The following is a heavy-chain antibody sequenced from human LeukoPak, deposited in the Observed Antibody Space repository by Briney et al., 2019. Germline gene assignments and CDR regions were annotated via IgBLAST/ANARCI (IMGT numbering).Heavy chain of an antibody. D-gene: IGHD2-2*02. V-gene: IGHV3-23*01. Sequence: GGSLRLSCAASGFTFSSSAMSWVRQAPGKGLEWVSAISNNGGYTYYADSVQGRFTISRDNSKSTLCLQMNSLRAEDTAVYYCARGAIVVVPAAIEEFDPWGQGTLVTVSS. CDR3: ARGAIVVVPAAIEEFDP. CDR1: GFTFSSSA. J-gene: IGHJ5*02. CDR2: ISNNGGYT.